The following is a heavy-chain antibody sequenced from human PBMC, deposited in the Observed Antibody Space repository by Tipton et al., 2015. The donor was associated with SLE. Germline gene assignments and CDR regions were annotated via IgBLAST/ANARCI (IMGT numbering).Heavy chain of an antibody. CDR3: AKDRGYYGSGTYSYYFDY. V-gene: IGHV3-30*04. D-gene: IGHD3-10*01. CDR2: ISYDGSDK. J-gene: IGHJ4*02. Sequence: SLRLSCAASGFTFSSYAMHWVRQAPGKGLEWVAVISYDGSDKYYADSVKGRFTISRDNSKNTLYLQMNSLRPEDTALYYCAKDRGYYGSGTYSYYFDYWGQGTLVTVSS. CDR1: GFTFSSYA.